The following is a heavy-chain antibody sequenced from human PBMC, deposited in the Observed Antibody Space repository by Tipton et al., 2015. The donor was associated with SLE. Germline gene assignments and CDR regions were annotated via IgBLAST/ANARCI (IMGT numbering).Heavy chain of an antibody. CDR3: ARVLFCDSCYNWYFDL. V-gene: IGHV4-39*07. D-gene: IGHD2-15*01. Sequence: GLVKPSETLSLTCTVSGDSITSSDSYWGWIRQPPGKGLEWIGTIYYAGTTYYKPSLKSRVTISVDTSRNQFSLTLRSLTAADTAAYYCARVLFCDSCYNWYFDLWGRGTLVTVSS. J-gene: IGHJ2*01. CDR1: GDSITSSDSY. CDR2: IYYAGTT.